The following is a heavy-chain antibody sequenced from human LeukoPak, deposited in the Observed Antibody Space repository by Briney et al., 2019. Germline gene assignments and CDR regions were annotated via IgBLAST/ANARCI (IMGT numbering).Heavy chain of an antibody. J-gene: IGHJ6*02. V-gene: IGHV5-51*01. D-gene: IGHD2-2*01. CDR2: IYPGDSDT. CDR1: GYSFTSYW. Sequence: GESLKISCKGSGYSFTSYWIGWVRQMPGKGLEWMGIIYPGDSDTRYSPSFQGQVTISADKSVSTAYLQWSSLKASDTAIYYCARGCSSTSCYGGGGYYYYYGMDVWGQGITVTVSS. CDR3: ARGCSSTSCYGGGGYYYYYGMDV.